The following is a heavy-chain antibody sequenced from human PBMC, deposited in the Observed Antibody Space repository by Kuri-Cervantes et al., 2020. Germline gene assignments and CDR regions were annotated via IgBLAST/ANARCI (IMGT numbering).Heavy chain of an antibody. D-gene: IGHD3-9*01. Sequence: GESLKISCAASGFTFSSYAMSWVRQAPGKGLEWVSAISGSGGSTYYADSVKGRFTISRDNSKNTLYLQMNSLRGEDTAVYYCARGGKHNVLTGFPVIRHYGMDVWGQGTTVTVSS. J-gene: IGHJ6*02. V-gene: IGHV3-23*01. CDR2: ISGSGGST. CDR3: ARGGKHNVLTGFPVIRHYGMDV. CDR1: GFTFSSYA.